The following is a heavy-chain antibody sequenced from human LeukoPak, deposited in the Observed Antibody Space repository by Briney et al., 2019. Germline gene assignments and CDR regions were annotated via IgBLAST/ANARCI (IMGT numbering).Heavy chain of an antibody. V-gene: IGHV3-30-3*01. CDR2: ISYDGSNK. CDR3: ARGTDYSQRANRPPGY. J-gene: IGHJ4*02. D-gene: IGHD4-11*01. Sequence: PGGSLRLSCAASGFTFSSYAMHWVRQAPGKGLEWVAVISYDGSNKYYADSVKGRFTISRDNSKNTLYLQMNSLRAEDTAVYYCARGTDYSQRANRPPGYWGQGTLVTVSS. CDR1: GFTFSSYA.